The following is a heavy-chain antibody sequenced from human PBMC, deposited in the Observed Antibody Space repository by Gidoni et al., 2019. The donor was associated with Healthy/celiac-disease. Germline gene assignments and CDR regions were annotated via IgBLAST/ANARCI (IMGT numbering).Heavy chain of an antibody. CDR2: ISGSGGST. CDR1: GFTLSSDA. J-gene: IGHJ6*02. CDR3: AKGAGVMFYYYGIDV. D-gene: IGHD3-16*01. Sequence: EVQLLESGGGLVQPGGSLRLSCAASGFTLSSDAMSWVRQAPGKGLEWFSAISGSGGSTYYADSVKGRFTISRYHSKNTLYLQMNSLRAEDTAVYYCAKGAGVMFYYYGIDVWGQGTTVTVSS. V-gene: IGHV3-23*01.